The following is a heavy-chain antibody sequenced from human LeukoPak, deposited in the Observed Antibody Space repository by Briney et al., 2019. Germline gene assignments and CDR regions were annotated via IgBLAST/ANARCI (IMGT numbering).Heavy chain of an antibody. J-gene: IGHJ4*02. D-gene: IGHD6-6*01. V-gene: IGHV4-34*01. CDR3: ARGSWQLAEEVY. CDR1: GGSFIGYY. CDR2: INHSRST. Sequence: PSETLSLTCAVYGGSFIGYYSSWIRQPPGKGLAWIGEINHSRSTNYNPSVKSRVTRSVDTSKNQFALKLSSVTAADTAVYYCARGSWQLAEEVYWGQGTLVTVSS.